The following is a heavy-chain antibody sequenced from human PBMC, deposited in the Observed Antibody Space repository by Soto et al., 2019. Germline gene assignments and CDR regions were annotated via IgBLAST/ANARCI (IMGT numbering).Heavy chain of an antibody. Sequence: GGSLRLSCAASEVTFSSYAMNWVRQAPGKGLEWVSGISDSGGSTYYADSVKGRFIISRDTSKNTVYLQMNSLRAEDTAVHFCAKIVDYYYYYYGMDVWGQGTTVTVSS. V-gene: IGHV3-23*01. D-gene: IGHD2-15*01. CDR1: EVTFSSYA. CDR3: AKIVDYYYYYYGMDV. CDR2: ISDSGGST. J-gene: IGHJ6*01.